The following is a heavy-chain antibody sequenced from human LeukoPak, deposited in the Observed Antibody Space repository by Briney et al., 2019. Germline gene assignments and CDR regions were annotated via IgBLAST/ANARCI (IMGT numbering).Heavy chain of an antibody. Sequence: ASVKVSCKASGYTFTGYYMHWVRQATGQGLAWMGWMNPNSGNTGYAQKFQGRVTMTRNTSISTAYMELSSLRSEDAAVYYCASSTADYYYYGMDVWGQGTTVTVSS. CDR1: GYTFTGYY. CDR2: MNPNSGNT. CDR3: ASSTADYYYYGMDV. V-gene: IGHV1-8*02. D-gene: IGHD1-1*01. J-gene: IGHJ6*02.